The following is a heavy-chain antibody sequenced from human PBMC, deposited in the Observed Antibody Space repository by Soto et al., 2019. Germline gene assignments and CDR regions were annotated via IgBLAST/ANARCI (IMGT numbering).Heavy chain of an antibody. CDR3: ARGKPRYCSSTSCYSHYYYYGMDV. CDR1: GGSFSGYY. D-gene: IGHD2-2*01. J-gene: IGHJ6*02. V-gene: IGHV4-34*01. Sequence: TLSLTCAVYGGSFSGYYWSWIRQPPGKGLEWIGEINHSGSTNYNPSLKSRVTISVDTSKNQFSLKLSSVTAADTAVYYCARGKPRYCSSTSCYSHYYYYGMDVWGQGTTVTVSS. CDR2: INHSGST.